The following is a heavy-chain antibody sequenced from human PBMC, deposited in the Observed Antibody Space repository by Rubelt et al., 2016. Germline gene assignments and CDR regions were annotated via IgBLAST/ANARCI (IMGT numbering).Heavy chain of an antibody. CDR1: GGTFSSYA. CDR3: AREQQLVGGWFDP. Sequence: QVQLVQSGAEVKKPGSSVKVSCKASGGTFSSYAISWVRQDPGQGLEWMGGITPIFGTANYAQKFQCGVTITADEATSTADMELSSLRSEGTAVYYCAREQQLVGGWFDPWGQGTLVTVSS. CDR2: ITPIFGTA. V-gene: IGHV1-69*01. D-gene: IGHD6-13*01. J-gene: IGHJ5*02.